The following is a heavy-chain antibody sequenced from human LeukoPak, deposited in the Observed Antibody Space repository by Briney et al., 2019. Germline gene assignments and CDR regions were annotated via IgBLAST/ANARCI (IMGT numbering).Heavy chain of an antibody. V-gene: IGHV5-51*01. CDR3: ARHFRDASGTRVLDV. J-gene: IGHJ6*04. Sequence: GESLKISCKGSGYSFTNYWIGWARQIPGKGLEWMGVISSGDSATKYTPSFQGQVILSVDKSISTAYLQWSSLKASDTGIYYCARHFRDASGTRVLDVWDKGTTVTVSS. D-gene: IGHD3-10*01. CDR2: ISSGDSAT. CDR1: GYSFTNYW.